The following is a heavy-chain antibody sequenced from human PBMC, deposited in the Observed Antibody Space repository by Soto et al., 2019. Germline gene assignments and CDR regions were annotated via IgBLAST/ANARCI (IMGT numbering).Heavy chain of an antibody. CDR2: INAGNGNT. J-gene: IGHJ4*02. Sequence: ASVKVSCKASGYTFTSYAMHWVRQAPGQRLEWMGWINAGNGNTKYSQKFQGRVTITRDTSASTAYMELSSLRSEDTAVYYCASSDLGYCSSTRCPLDYWGQGTRVTVSS. V-gene: IGHV1-3*01. CDR1: GYTFTSYA. CDR3: ASSDLGYCSSTRCPLDY. D-gene: IGHD2-2*01.